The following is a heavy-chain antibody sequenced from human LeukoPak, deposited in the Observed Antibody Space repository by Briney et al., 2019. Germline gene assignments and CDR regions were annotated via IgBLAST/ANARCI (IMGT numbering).Heavy chain of an antibody. CDR3: AKIASGSYYGSLDY. D-gene: IGHD1-26*01. Sequence: PGGSLRLSCAASGFTFSSYAMSWVRQAPGKGLEWVSAISGSGGSTYYADSVKGRFTISRDNSKNTLYLRMNSLRAEDTAVYYCAKIASGSYYGSLDYWGQGPLVTVSS. V-gene: IGHV3-23*01. J-gene: IGHJ4*02. CDR2: ISGSGGST. CDR1: GFTFSSYA.